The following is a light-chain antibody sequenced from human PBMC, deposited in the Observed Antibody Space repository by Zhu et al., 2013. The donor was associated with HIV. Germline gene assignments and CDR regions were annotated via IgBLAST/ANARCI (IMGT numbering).Light chain of an antibody. Sequence: QSVLTQPPSASGTPGQRVTISCSGGSSNIGTNTVNWYQQLPGTAPKLLIYSNTQRPSGVPDRFSGSKSGTSASLAISGLQSEDEADYYCEVWDDNLKRVFGGGTRLTVL. CDR3: EVWDDNLKRV. CDR1: SSNIGTNT. V-gene: IGLV1-44*01. CDR2: SNT. J-gene: IGLJ3*02.